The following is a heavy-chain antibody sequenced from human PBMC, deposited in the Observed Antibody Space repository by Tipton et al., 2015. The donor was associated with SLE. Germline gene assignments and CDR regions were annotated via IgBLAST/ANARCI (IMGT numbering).Heavy chain of an antibody. J-gene: IGHJ4*02. CDR3: AKAGPVTTYLDH. Sequence: SLRLSCAASGFTFSNYAMGWVRQAPGKGLEWVSIIYSSGTAYHADSVKGRFTISRDNSKNTLYLQMNSLRVDDTAVYFCAKAGPVTTYLDHCGQGTLVTVSS. CDR2: IYSSGTA. V-gene: IGHV3-23*03. D-gene: IGHD4-17*01. CDR1: GFTFSNYA.